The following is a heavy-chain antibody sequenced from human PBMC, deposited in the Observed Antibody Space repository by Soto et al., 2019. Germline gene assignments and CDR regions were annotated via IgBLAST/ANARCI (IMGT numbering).Heavy chain of an antibody. Sequence: GGSLRLSCAASGFTFGSYGMHWVRQAPGKGLEWVAVIWYDGSNKYYADSVKGRFTISRDNSKNTLYLQMNSLRAEDTAVYYCARDVGATNDAFDIWGQGTMVTVSS. CDR2: IWYDGSNK. CDR1: GFTFGSYG. CDR3: ARDVGATNDAFDI. J-gene: IGHJ3*02. V-gene: IGHV3-33*01.